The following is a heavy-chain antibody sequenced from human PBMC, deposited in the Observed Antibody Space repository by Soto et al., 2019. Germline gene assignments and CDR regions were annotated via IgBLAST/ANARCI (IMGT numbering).Heavy chain of an antibody. CDR2: LSGSGGST. D-gene: IGHD3-22*01. J-gene: IGHJ4*02. Sequence: EVQLLESGGGLVQPGGSLRLSCAASGFTFSRYAMSWVRQAPGTGLELVSALSGSGGSTYYANSVKGRFTITRDNSKNTLYLQMNSRRAEDTAVYYCAKGGNIIVVVITTTGFDYRGQGTLVTVSA. CDR1: GFTFSRYA. CDR3: AKGGNIIVVVITTTGFDY. V-gene: IGHV3-23*01.